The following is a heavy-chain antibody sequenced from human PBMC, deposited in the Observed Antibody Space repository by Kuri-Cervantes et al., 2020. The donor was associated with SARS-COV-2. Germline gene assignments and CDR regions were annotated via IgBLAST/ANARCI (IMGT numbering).Heavy chain of an antibody. CDR3: AKDGGPGYGDYVYFDY. J-gene: IGHJ4*02. Sequence: GGSLRLSCSASGFTFSSYAMHWVRQAPGKGLEYVSAISSNGGSTCYADSVKGRFTISRDNSRNTLYLQMNSLRAEDTAVYYCAKDGGPGYGDYVYFDYWGQGTLVTVSS. V-gene: IGHV3-64*04. CDR2: ISSNGGST. CDR1: GFTFSSYA. D-gene: IGHD4-17*01.